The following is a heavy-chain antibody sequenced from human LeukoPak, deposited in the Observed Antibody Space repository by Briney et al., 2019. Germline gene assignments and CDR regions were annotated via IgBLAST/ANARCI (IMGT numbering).Heavy chain of an antibody. D-gene: IGHD3-22*01. CDR3: ARLSQTPEYYHDGGYYYLGY. CDR2: MNPKTGRT. J-gene: IGHJ4*02. V-gene: IGHV1-8*01. Sequence: ASVRVSCKASSYTFTSYDINWVREAAGQGLEWMGWMNPKTGRTGYAQKFQGRVTMTRDTSINTAYMELSSLRSEDTATYYCARLSQTPEYYHDGGYYYLGYWGQGTPVTVSS. CDR1: SYTFTSYD.